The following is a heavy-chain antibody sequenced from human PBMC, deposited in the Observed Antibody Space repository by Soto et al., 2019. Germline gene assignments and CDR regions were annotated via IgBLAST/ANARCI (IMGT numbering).Heavy chain of an antibody. CDR3: ARGVIH. CDR1: GGSISSGGYY. Sequence: QVQLQESGPGLVKPSQTLSLTCTVSGGSISSGGYYWSWIRQHPGKAPQWIGYLYYNGSTCYTPSLKSRVTISVDTSKNQFSRRLSSVTAADTSLYYCARGVIHWGQGTMVTVSS. V-gene: IGHV4-31*03. J-gene: IGHJ4*02. D-gene: IGHD2-21*01. CDR2: LYYNGST.